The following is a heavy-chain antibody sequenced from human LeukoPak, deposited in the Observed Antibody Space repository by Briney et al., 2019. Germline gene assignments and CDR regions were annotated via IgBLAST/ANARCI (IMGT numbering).Heavy chain of an antibody. J-gene: IGHJ4*02. CDR1: GFTFDDYA. CDR2: ISWNSGSI. CDR3: AKADCSSTICSFDY. V-gene: IGHV3-9*03. Sequence: PGGSLRLSCAASGFTFDDYAMHWVRQVPGKGLEWVSGISWNSGSIGYADSVKGRFTISRDNAKNSLYLQMNSLRAEDMALYYCAKADCSSTICSFDYWGQGTLVTVSS. D-gene: IGHD2-2*01.